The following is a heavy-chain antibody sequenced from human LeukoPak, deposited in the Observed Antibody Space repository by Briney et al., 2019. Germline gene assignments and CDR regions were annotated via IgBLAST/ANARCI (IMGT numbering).Heavy chain of an antibody. Sequence: GGTLRLSCAASGFTFSSYGMSWVRQAPGKALEWLANIKQDGSEKYYVDSVKGRFTISRDNAKNSLYLQMNSLRAEDTAVYYCARETYYYDSSGYYDAFDIWGQGTMVTVSS. D-gene: IGHD3-22*01. J-gene: IGHJ3*02. CDR3: ARETYYYDSSGYYDAFDI. CDR1: GFTFSSYG. V-gene: IGHV3-7*01. CDR2: IKQDGSEK.